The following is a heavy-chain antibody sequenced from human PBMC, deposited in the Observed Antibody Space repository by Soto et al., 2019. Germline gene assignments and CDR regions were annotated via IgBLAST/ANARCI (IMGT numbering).Heavy chain of an antibody. Sequence: GSLRLSCAATGFTFSFYAMTWVRQSPGKGLEWVSAVTANGGSTYSADSVKGRFTISRDNSKNTLFLQMNSLRAEDTAVYYCASLGVGDWANYYYYYGMDVWGQGTTVTVSS. J-gene: IGHJ6*02. CDR2: VTANGGST. V-gene: IGHV3-23*01. D-gene: IGHD2-21*02. CDR3: ASLGVGDWANYYYYYGMDV. CDR1: GFTFSFYA.